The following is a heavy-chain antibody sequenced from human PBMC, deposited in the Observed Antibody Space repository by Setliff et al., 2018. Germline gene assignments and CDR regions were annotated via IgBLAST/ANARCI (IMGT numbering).Heavy chain of an antibody. CDR3: ATLRYFDWFLFDY. D-gene: IGHD3-9*01. CDR2: IHFSGST. J-gene: IGHJ4*02. V-gene: IGHV4-59*04. Sequence: ASETLSLTCTVSDGSSSSHYWSWIRQPPWKGLEWIGYIHFSGSTYYNPSLKSRVTISVDTSQNQFSLKLTFVTAADTAVYFFATLRYFDWFLFDYWGQGTLVTVSS. CDR1: DGSSSSHY.